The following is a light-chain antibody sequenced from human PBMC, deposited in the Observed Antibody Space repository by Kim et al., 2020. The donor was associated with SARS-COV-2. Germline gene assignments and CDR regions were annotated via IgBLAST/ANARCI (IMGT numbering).Light chain of an antibody. CDR2: EVS. J-gene: IGLJ2*01. V-gene: IGLV2-8*01. CDR3: CSYAGSKVV. CDR1: SNDVGGYNY. Sequence: PVKSVTSSCPGTSNDVGGYNYVSWYQQEPGKAPKFMIYEVSKRPSGVPDRFSGSKSGNTASLTVSGLQAEDEADYYCCSYAGSKVVFGGGTQLTVL.